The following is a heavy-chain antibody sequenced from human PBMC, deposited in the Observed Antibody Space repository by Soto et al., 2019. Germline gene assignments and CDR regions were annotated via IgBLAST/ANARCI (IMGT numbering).Heavy chain of an antibody. CDR3: ARVGYYDILTVYYYCMDF. CDR2: INPNSGGT. V-gene: IGHV1-2*02. D-gene: IGHD3-9*01. CDR1: GYTFTGYY. Sequence: ASVKVSCKASGYTFTGYYMHWVRQAPGQGLEWMGWINPNSGGTNYAQKFQGRVTMTRDTSISTAYMELSRLRSDDTAVYYCARVGYYDILTVYYYCMDFWGQGITVTVS. J-gene: IGHJ6*02.